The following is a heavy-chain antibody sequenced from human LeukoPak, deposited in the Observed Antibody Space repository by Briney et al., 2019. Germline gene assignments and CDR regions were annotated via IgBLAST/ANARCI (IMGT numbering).Heavy chain of an antibody. CDR2: IYYSGST. CDR1: GGSISGTYY. J-gene: IGHJ6*02. Sequence: PSETLSLTCTVSGGSISGTYYWSWIRQPPGKGLEWIGYIYYSGSTNYNPSLKSRVTISVDTSKNQFSLKLSSVTAADTAVYYCARDRYSGYDFYYGMDVWGQGTTVTVSS. V-gene: IGHV4-61*01. D-gene: IGHD5-12*01. CDR3: ARDRYSGYDFYYGMDV.